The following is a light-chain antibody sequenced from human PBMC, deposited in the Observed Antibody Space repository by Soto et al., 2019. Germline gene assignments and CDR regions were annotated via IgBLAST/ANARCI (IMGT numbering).Light chain of an antibody. J-gene: IGKJ4*01. V-gene: IGKV3-15*01. CDR3: QQYNNWPLT. CDR1: QSVSSD. CDR2: GAS. Sequence: ERVVTQSPATLSVSPGERATLSCRASQSVSSDLAWYQQKAGQAPRLLIYGASTRATGIPARFSGSGSGTEFTLTISSLQSEDFAVYYCQQYNNWPLTFGGGTKVEIK.